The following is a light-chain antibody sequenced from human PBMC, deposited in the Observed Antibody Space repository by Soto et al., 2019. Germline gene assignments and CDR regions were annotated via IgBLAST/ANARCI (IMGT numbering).Light chain of an antibody. CDR3: QQYNTYST. V-gene: IGKV1-5*01. Sequence: DIQMTQSPSTLYASVGDRVTITCRARQSISRWLAWYQQKPGKAPKAMIYDASTLRSGVPSRFSGGGSGTEFTLNISSLQPDDFATYYCQQYNTYSTFGQGTRLEIK. CDR1: QSISRW. CDR2: DAS. J-gene: IGKJ5*01.